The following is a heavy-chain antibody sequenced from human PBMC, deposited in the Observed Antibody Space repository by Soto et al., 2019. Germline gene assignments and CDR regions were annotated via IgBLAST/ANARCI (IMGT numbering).Heavy chain of an antibody. CDR2: IIPILGIA. J-gene: IGHJ5*02. CDR3: ARDNDILTGYSFPGWFDP. V-gene: IGHV1-69*08. CDR1: GGTFSSYT. Sequence: QVQLVQSVAEVKKPGSSVKVSCKASGGTFSSYTISWVRQAPGQGLEWMGRIIPILGIANYAQKFQGRVTITADKSTRTAYMELSSLRSEDTAVYYCARDNDILTGYSFPGWFDPWGQGTLVTVSS. D-gene: IGHD3-9*01.